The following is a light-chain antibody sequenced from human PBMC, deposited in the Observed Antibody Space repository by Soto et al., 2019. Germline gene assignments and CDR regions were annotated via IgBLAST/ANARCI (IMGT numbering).Light chain of an antibody. CDR3: SSYTSTSTLYV. Sequence: QSVLTQPASVSGSPGQSITISCTGTSSDIGGYNYVSWYQQLPGKVPKLIIYDVSNRPSGVSDRFSGSKSGNAASLTISGLQAEVEADYYCSSYTSTSTLYVFGTGTKLTVL. J-gene: IGLJ1*01. V-gene: IGLV2-14*03. CDR1: SSDIGGYNY. CDR2: DVS.